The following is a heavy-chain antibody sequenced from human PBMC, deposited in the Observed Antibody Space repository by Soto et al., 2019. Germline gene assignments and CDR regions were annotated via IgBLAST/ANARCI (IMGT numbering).Heavy chain of an antibody. V-gene: IGHV3-74*01. D-gene: IGHD7-27*01. CDR3: ARQWGNRYYYYGMDV. J-gene: IGHJ6*02. CDR1: GFTFSSYW. CDR2: INSDGSST. Sequence: GGSLRLSCAASGFTFSSYWMHWVRQAPGKGLVWVSRINSDGSSTSYADSVKGRFTISRDNAKNTLYLQMNSLRAEDTAVYYCARQWGNRYYYYGMDVWGQGTTVTSP.